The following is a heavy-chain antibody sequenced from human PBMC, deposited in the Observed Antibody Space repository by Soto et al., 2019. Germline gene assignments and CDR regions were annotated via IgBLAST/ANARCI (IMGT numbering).Heavy chain of an antibody. Sequence: GEDLNVSCTGSGYRFTSYMIGWGRLLPGKGLEWMGIIYPGDSDPRYSPSFQGQVTSSADKSISTAYLQWSSLKASDTAMYYCARPGSFGPLTYFDYWGQGTLVTVSS. CDR1: GYRFTSYM. V-gene: IGHV5-51*01. J-gene: IGHJ4*02. CDR3: ARPGSFGPLTYFDY. D-gene: IGHD1-26*01. CDR2: IYPGDSDP.